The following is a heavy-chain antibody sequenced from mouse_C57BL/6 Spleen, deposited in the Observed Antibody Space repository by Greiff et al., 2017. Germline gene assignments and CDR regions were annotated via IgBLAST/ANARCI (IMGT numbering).Heavy chain of an antibody. J-gene: IGHJ2*02. CDR3: ASSSIWEDY. CDR2: IHPSSGYT. V-gene: IGHV1-7*01. CDR1: GYTFTSYW. D-gene: IGHD4-1*01. Sequence: QVQLQQSGAELAKPGASVKMSCKASGYTFTSYWMHWVKQRHGQGLEWIGYIHPSSGYTKYNQKFKDKATLTADKSSSTAYMQLSSLTYEDSAVYYCASSSIWEDYWGHGTSLTVSS.